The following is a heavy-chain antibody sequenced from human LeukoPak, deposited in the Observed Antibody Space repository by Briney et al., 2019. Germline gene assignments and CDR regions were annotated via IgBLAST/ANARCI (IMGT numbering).Heavy chain of an antibody. CDR3: AKDFVVVPGNVNYFDY. CDR2: ISWNSGSI. Sequence: PGGSLRLPCAASGFTFDDYAMHWVRQAPGKGLEWVSGISWNSGSIGYADSVKGRFTVSRDNSKNTLYVQMKSLRAEDTAVYYCAKDFVVVPGNVNYFDYWGQGTLVTVSS. CDR1: GFTFDDYA. J-gene: IGHJ4*02. D-gene: IGHD2-21*02. V-gene: IGHV3-9*01.